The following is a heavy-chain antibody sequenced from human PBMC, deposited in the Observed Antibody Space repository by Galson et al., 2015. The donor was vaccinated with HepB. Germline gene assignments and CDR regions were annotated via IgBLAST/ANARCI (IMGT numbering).Heavy chain of an antibody. Sequence: SLRLSCAVSGLTFDDYAMHWVRHAPGKGVEGVSGISWNSGNIGHADSVKGRFTISRDNVKNSLSLQMNSLRPEDTALYYCAKDVRTGWSFGGSSDSWGQGTLVIVSS. J-gene: IGHJ4*02. V-gene: IGHV3-9*01. D-gene: IGHD2-15*01. CDR3: AKDVRTGWSFGGSSDS. CDR2: ISWNSGNI. CDR1: GLTFDDYA.